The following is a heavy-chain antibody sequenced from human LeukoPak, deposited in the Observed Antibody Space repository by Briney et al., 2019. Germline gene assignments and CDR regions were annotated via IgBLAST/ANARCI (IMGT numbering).Heavy chain of an antibody. CDR2: IGGGDVEI. Sequence: GGSLILSCAMSGFTFTNNAMTWVRQAPGKGLEWVSTIGGGDVEIHYADSVKGRFTISRDSSKNTLYLQMNSLRAEDTAVYYCGRGHRFCSRGNCNSPVDYWGQGTLVTVSS. CDR1: GFTFTNNA. CDR3: GRGHRFCSRGNCNSPVDY. J-gene: IGHJ4*02. D-gene: IGHD2-15*01. V-gene: IGHV3-23*01.